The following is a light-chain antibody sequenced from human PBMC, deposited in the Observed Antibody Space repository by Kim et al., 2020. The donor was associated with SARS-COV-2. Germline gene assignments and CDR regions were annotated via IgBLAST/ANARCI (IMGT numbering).Light chain of an antibody. CDR3: QKYNGAPWT. CDR1: QGISND. Sequence: AYVGDRLTITCRASQGISNDLAWYQQKPGKVPKLLIFAAYALQSGVPSRFSGSGSGTDFTLTISSLQPEDVATYYCQKYNGAPWTFGQGTKVEIK. V-gene: IGKV1-27*01. CDR2: AAY. J-gene: IGKJ1*01.